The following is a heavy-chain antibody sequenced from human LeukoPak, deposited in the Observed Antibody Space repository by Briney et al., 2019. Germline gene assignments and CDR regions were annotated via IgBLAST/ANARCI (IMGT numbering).Heavy chain of an antibody. D-gene: IGHD6-13*01. V-gene: IGHV1-18*01. CDR3: VAADGTRAKYYFDY. CDR2: ISTYNGNT. CDR1: GYTFTNFG. Sequence: ASVKVSCKASGYTFTNFGICWVRQAPGQGLEWMGWISTYNGNTNYAQKFQGRVTMTTDTSTSTAYMELRTLTSDDTAVYYCVAADGTRAKYYFDYWGQGTLVTVSS. J-gene: IGHJ4*02.